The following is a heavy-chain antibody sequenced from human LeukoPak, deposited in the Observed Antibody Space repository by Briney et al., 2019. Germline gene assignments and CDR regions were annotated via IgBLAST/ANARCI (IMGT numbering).Heavy chain of an antibody. J-gene: IGHJ3*02. CDR2: IIPIFGTA. D-gene: IGHD2-21*02. CDR1: GDTFSSYA. V-gene: IGHV1-69*01. Sequence: SVKVSCKASGDTFSSYAISWVRQAPGQGLEWMVGIIPIFGTANYAQKFQGRVTITADESTSTAYMELSSLRSEDTAVYYCARSKYCGGDCYFWLAFDIWGEGKMVTVSS. CDR3: ARSKYCGGDCYFWLAFDI.